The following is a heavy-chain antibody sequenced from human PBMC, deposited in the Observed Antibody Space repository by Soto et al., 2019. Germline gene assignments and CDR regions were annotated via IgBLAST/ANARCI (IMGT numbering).Heavy chain of an antibody. CDR2: IDPSDSYT. D-gene: IGHD3-10*01. J-gene: IGHJ6*02. V-gene: IGHV5-10-1*01. CDR1: GYSFTSYW. Sequence: GESLKISCKGSGYSFTSYWISWVRQMPGKGLEWMGRIDPSDSYTNYSPSFQGHVTISADKSISTAYLQWSSLKASDTAMYYCARIMVRGGIYCYGMDVWGQGTTVTVSS. CDR3: ARIMVRGGIYCYGMDV.